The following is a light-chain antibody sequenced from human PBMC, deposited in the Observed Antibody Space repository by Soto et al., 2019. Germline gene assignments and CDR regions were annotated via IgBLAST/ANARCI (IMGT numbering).Light chain of an antibody. V-gene: IGLV2-14*03. Sequence: QPVLTQPASVSGSPGQSITISCTGTSSDVGGYKYVSWYQQHPGKAPKLVIYDVSNRPSGVSNRFSGSKSGNTASLTISGLQGEDEGDYYCCSYTTSSTYVFGTGTKLTVL. CDR1: SSDVGGYKY. CDR2: DVS. J-gene: IGLJ1*01. CDR3: CSYTTSSTYV.